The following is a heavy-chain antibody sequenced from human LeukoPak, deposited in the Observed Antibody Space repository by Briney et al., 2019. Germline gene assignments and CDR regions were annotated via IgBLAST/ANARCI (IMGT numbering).Heavy chain of an antibody. CDR1: GFSLTTSGVG. D-gene: IGHD4-17*01. CDR2: IYWDNNK. J-gene: IGHJ4*02. CDR3: AHYGDYRFLYYFDH. Sequence: GSGPTLVNPTQTLTLTCTFSGFSLTTSGVGVGWIRQPPGKALEWLALIYWDNNKLYSPSLKSRLTIAKDTPKNQVVLTMTNMDPVDTATYSCAHYGDYRFLYYFDHWGQGTLVTVSS. V-gene: IGHV2-5*02.